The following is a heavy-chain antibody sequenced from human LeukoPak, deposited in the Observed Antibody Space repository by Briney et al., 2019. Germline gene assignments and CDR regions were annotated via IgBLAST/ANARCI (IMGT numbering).Heavy chain of an antibody. D-gene: IGHD6-19*01. V-gene: IGHV3-74*01. CDR2: INTDGSSA. Sequence: GGSLRLSCAASGFTFSTYWMHWVRQAPGKGLVWVSHINTDGSSATYADSVKGRFTMSRDNARNSLYLQMSSLRAEDTAVYYCARMPLAGQYNDCWGQGTLVTVSS. CDR3: ARMPLAGQYNDC. CDR1: GFTFSTYW. J-gene: IGHJ4*02.